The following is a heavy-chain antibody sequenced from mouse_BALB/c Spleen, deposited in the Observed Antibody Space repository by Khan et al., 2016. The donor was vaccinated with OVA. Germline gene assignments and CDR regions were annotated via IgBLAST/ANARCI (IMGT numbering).Heavy chain of an antibody. CDR2: ISSGSGYS. J-gene: IGHJ4*01. CDR1: GFTFSSYG. Sequence: EVELVESGADLVKPGGSLKISCAASGFTFSSYGMSWVRQTPDKRLEWVATISSGSGYSYYPDSVKGRFTISRDTANNTLYLQISSLKYEDTATYYCATSISSATGSYNSMDYWGQGTSVTVSS. CDR3: ATSISSATGSYNSMDY. D-gene: IGHD1-2*01. V-gene: IGHV5-6*01.